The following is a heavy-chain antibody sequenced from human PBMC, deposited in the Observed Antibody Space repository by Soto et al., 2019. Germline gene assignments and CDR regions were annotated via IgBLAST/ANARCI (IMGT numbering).Heavy chain of an antibody. V-gene: IGHV3-11*05. CDR3: ARGRGAAADYFDF. J-gene: IGHJ4*02. Sequence: QVQLVESGGGLVKPGGSLRLSCAVSGFTFSDYYMTWIRQAPGKGLEWVSYISSSTSHTNYADSVKGRFTISRDNAKNSLFLQINSLRAEDTAGYYCARGRGAAADYFDFWGQGTLVTVSS. CDR2: ISSSTSHT. CDR1: GFTFSDYY. D-gene: IGHD6-13*01.